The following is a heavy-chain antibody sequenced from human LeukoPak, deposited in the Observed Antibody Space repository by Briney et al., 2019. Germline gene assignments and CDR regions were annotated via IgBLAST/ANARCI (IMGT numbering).Heavy chain of an antibody. CDR3: ARGGDIAAAGTAAFDI. CDR2: IYPGDSHT. CDR1: GYSFTSYW. Sequence: GESLNISCKGSGYSFTSYWIGWVRQMPGKGLEWMGIIYPGDSHTRYSPSFQGQITISADQSISTAYLQWRSLKASDTAMYYCARGGDIAAAGTAAFDIWGQGTMVTVSS. V-gene: IGHV5-51*01. J-gene: IGHJ3*02. D-gene: IGHD6-13*01.